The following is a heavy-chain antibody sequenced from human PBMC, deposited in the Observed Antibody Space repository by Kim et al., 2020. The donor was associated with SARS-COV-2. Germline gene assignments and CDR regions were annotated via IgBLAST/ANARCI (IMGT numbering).Heavy chain of an antibody. CDR3: ARAPSSLRSGVDAFDI. Sequence: SVKVSCKASGGTFSSYAISWVRQAPGQGLEWMGGIIPIFGTANYAQKFQGRVTITADESTSTAYMELSSLRSEDTAVYYCARAPSSLRSGVDAFDIWGQGTMVTVSS. CDR1: GGTFSSYA. D-gene: IGHD5-12*01. V-gene: IGHV1-69*13. CDR2: IIPIFGTA. J-gene: IGHJ3*02.